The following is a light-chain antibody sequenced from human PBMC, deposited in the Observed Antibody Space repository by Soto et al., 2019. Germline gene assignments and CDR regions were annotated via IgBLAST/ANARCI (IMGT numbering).Light chain of an antibody. CDR3: SSYAGSGNWV. V-gene: IGLV2-8*01. CDR2: EV. Sequence: QSALTQPPSASGSPGQSVTISCTGASSDVGGYKSVSWYQQHPGKAPKLNLSEVKSGVPGRFSGSKSGNTASLTVSGLQAEDEADYYCSSYAGSGNWVFGGGTQLTVL. CDR1: SSDVGGYKS. J-gene: IGLJ3*02.